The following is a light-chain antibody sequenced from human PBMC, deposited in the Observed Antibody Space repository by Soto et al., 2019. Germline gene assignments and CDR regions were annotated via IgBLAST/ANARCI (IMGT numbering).Light chain of an antibody. CDR1: SSDISLYDY. Sequence: QSVLTHPASVSGSPGQSITISCTGTSSDISLYDYVSWYQQHPGKAPKLVIYDVTYRPSGVSDRFSGSKSDNTASLTISWLQAEDEADYYCLSYTSTTTYVFGTGTKVTV. V-gene: IGLV2-14*01. CDR2: DVT. J-gene: IGLJ1*01. CDR3: LSYTSTTTYV.